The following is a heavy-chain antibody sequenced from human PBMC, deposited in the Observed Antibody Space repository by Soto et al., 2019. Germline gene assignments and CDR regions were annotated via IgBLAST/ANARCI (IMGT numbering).Heavy chain of an antibody. J-gene: IGHJ4*02. Sequence: QVQLVESGGGVVQPGRSLRLSCAASGFTFSSYAMHWVRQAPGKGLEWVAVISYDGSNKYYADSVKGRFTISRDNSKNTLYLQMNSLRAEDTAVYYCARTPSAYYYDSSGYYDDVDYWGQGTLVTVSS. CDR1: GFTFSSYA. CDR3: ARTPSAYYYDSSGYYDDVDY. V-gene: IGHV3-30-3*01. CDR2: ISYDGSNK. D-gene: IGHD3-22*01.